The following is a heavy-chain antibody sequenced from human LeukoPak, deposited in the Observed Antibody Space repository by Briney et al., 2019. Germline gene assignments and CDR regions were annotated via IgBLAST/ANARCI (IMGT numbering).Heavy chain of an antibody. V-gene: IGHV1-2*02. Sequence: ASVKVSCKASGYTFTGYYMHWVRQAPGQGLEWMGWINPNSGGTNYAQKFQGRVTMTRDTSISTAYMELSRLRSDDTAVYYCASSDVEGGGYAYNYWGQGTLVTVSS. D-gene: IGHD5-12*01. J-gene: IGHJ4*02. CDR1: GYTFTGYY. CDR2: INPNSGGT. CDR3: ASSDVEGGGYAYNY.